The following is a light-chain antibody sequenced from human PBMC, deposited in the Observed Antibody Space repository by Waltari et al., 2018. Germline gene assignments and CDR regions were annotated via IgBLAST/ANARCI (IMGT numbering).Light chain of an antibody. V-gene: IGLV5-45*03. CDR2: YKSDSDK. CDR1: SGINVGTYR. CDR3: MIWYSSVWV. J-gene: IGLJ3*02. Sequence: QAVLTQPSSLSASPGASTSLTCTLRSGINVGTYRIYWYQPKPGSPPQFLLRYKSDSDKQQGSGVPSRFSGSKDTSANAGILLISGVQSDDEADYYCMIWYSSVWVFGGGTKLTVL.